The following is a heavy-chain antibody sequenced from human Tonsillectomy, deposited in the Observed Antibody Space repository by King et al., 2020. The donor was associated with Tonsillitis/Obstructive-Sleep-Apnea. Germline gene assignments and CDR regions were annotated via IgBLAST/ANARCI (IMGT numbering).Heavy chain of an antibody. V-gene: IGHV3-7*04. CDR1: GFTFSSYW. Sequence: VQLVESGGGLVQPGGSLRLSCAASGFTFSSYWMSWVRQAPGKGLEWVANIKQDGSEKYYVDSVKGRFTISRDNAKNSLYLQMNSLRAEDTAVYYCARDQGDSSSWYSPYFLGAFDIWGQGTMVTVSS. J-gene: IGHJ3*02. CDR2: IKQDGSEK. CDR3: ARDQGDSSSWYSPYFLGAFDI. D-gene: IGHD6-13*01.